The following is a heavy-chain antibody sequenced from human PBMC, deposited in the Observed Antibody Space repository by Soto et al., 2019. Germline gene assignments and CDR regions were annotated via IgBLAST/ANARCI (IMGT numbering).Heavy chain of an antibody. Sequence: QVQLQQWGAGLLKPSETLSLTCAVYGGSFSGYYWSWIRQPPGKGLEWIGEINHSGSTNYNPSLKSRVTISVDTSKNQFSLKLSSVTAADTAVYYCARAAVGRRYYGSGSYYNHNWFDPWGQGTLVTVSS. J-gene: IGHJ5*02. CDR3: ARAAVGRRYYGSGSYYNHNWFDP. V-gene: IGHV4-34*01. CDR2: INHSGST. D-gene: IGHD3-10*01. CDR1: GGSFSGYY.